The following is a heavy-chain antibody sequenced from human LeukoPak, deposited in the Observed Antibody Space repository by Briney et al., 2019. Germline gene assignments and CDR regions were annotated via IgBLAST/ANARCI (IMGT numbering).Heavy chain of an antibody. CDR1: RYTFTGYD. V-gene: IGHV1-8*01. Sequence: ASVKVSCKASRYTFTGYDINWVRQATGQGLEWMGWMNPNSDNTGYAQKFQGRVTMTRNTSISTAYMELSSLRSEDTAVYYCARGSVGYYYYYYMDVWGKGTTVTVSS. CDR3: ARGSVGYYYYYYMDV. CDR2: MNPNSDNT. J-gene: IGHJ6*03. D-gene: IGHD4-23*01.